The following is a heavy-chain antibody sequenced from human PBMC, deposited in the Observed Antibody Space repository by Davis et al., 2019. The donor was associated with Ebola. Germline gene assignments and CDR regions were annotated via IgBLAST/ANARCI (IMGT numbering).Heavy chain of an antibody. CDR2: ITYTGYT. Sequence: MPSETLSLTCTVSGGSITGYSWNWIRQSPGKGLEWIGFITYTGYTTYNPSLKSRVSMSVDPFGNHFSLDLKSVTAADTAVYYCARDSVGALDVWGHGTMVTVS. CDR1: GGSITGYS. V-gene: IGHV4-59*01. J-gene: IGHJ3*01. CDR3: ARDSVGALDV.